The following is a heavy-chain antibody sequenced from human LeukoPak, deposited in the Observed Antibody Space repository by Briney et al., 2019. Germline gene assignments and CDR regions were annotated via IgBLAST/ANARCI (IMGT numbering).Heavy chain of an antibody. CDR1: GGSFSGYY. V-gene: IGHV4-34*01. D-gene: IGHD5/OR15-5a*01. CDR3: ARSRVYPFGFRYYFDY. J-gene: IGHJ4*02. CDR2: INHSGST. Sequence: SETLSLTCAVYGGSFSGYYWSWIRQPPGKGLEWTGEINHSGSTNYNPSLKSRVTISVDTSKNQFSLKLSSVTAADTAVYYCARSRVYPFGFRYYFDYWGQGTLVTVSS.